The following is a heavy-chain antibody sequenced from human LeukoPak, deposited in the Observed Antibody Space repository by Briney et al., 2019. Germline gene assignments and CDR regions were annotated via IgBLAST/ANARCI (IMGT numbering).Heavy chain of an antibody. CDR3: ARGITMIVVVPSKVGWFDP. Sequence: SETLSLTCTVSGGSISSYYWSWIRQPPGKGLEWIGYIYYSGSTNYNPSLKSRVTISVDTSKNQFSLKLSSVTAADTAVYYCARGITMIVVVPSKVGWFDPWGQGTLVTVSS. D-gene: IGHD3-22*01. J-gene: IGHJ5*02. V-gene: IGHV4-59*12. CDR2: IYYSGST. CDR1: GGSISSYY.